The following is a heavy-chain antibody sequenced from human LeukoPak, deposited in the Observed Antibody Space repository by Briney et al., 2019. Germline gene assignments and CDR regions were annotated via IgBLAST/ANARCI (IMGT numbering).Heavy chain of an antibody. J-gene: IGHJ3*02. CDR2: ISAYNGNT. CDR1: GYTFTSYG. Sequence: VASVKVSCKASGYTFTSYGISWVRQAPGQGLEWMGWISAYNGNTNYAQKLQGRVTMTTDTSTSTAYMELRSLRSDDTAVYYCARERSTTYYYDSSGYFDAFDIWGQGTMVTVSS. D-gene: IGHD3-22*01. V-gene: IGHV1-18*01. CDR3: ARERSTTYYYDSSGYFDAFDI.